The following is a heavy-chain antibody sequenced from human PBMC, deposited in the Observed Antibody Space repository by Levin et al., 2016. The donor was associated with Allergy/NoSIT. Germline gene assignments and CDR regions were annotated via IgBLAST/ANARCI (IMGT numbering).Heavy chain of an antibody. Sequence: GGSLRLSCVASGLTLSSNPMNWVRQAPGKGPEWLSFISNSASDDIFYADPAKGRFTISRDNAKNSLYLHVNGLRDEDTALYYCARGRDHAFDIWGHGTMVTVSS. J-gene: IGHJ3*02. CDR3: ARGRDHAFDI. CDR1: GLTLSSNP. CDR2: ISNSASDDI. V-gene: IGHV3-48*02.